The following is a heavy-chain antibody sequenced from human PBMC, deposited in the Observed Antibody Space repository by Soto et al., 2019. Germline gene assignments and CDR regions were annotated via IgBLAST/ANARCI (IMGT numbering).Heavy chain of an antibody. CDR1: GGSISSSSYY. CDR2: IYYSGST. CDR3: ASLQAQNYDILTGFDY. Sequence: QLQLQESGPGLVKPSETLSLTCTVSGGSISSSSYYWGWIRQPPGEGLEWIGSIYYSGSTYYNPSLKSRVTISVDTSKNQFSLKLSSVTAADTAVYYCASLQAQNYDILTGFDYWGQGTLVTVSS. V-gene: IGHV4-39*01. J-gene: IGHJ4*02. D-gene: IGHD3-9*01.